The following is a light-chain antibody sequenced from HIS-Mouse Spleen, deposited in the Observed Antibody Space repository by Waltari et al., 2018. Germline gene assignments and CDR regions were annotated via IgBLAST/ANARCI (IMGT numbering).Light chain of an antibody. CDR1: SSDAGSYNL. J-gene: IGLJ3*02. CDR2: EGS. CDR3: CSYAGSSTYWV. V-gene: IGLV2-23*01. Sequence: QSALTQPASVSGPPETSITISCTGTSSDAGSYNLVSWYQQHPGKAPQLMIYEGSKRPSGVSNRFSGSKSGNTASLTISGLQAEDEADYYCCSYAGSSTYWVFGGGTKLTVL.